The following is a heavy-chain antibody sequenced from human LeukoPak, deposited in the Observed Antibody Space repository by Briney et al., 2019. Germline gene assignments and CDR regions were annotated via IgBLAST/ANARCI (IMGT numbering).Heavy chain of an antibody. CDR3: VVVVEPPDSDGFDV. CDR2: INADGGTT. Sequence: GGSLRLSSAASRFTFGNSWVHWVRQAPGKGLVWVSLINADGGTTSYADSVKGRFTISRDNARNTLSLQMNSLTIEDTAVYYCVVVVEPPDSDGFDVWGQGIMITVSS. D-gene: IGHD1-14*01. J-gene: IGHJ3*01. CDR1: RFTFGNSW. V-gene: IGHV3-74*03.